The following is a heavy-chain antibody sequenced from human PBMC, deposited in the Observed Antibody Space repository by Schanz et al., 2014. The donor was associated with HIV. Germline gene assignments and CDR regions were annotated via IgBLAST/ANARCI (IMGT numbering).Heavy chain of an antibody. J-gene: IGHJ5*02. V-gene: IGHV3-74*01. D-gene: IGHD6-19*01. CDR2: INSDGSST. Sequence: EVQLEEEGGFFFPPFFSLLLSCAASGFPFSTYWMHWVRQAPGKGLVWVSRINSDGSSTSYADSVKGRFTISRDNAKNTLYLQMNSLRAEDTAVYYCTREYLGYSSGFDPWGQGTLVTVSS. CDR3: TREYLGYSSGFDP. CDR1: GFPFSTYW.